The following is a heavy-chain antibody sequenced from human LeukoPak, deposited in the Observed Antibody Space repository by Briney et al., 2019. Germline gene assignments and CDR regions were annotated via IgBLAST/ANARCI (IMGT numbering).Heavy chain of an antibody. J-gene: IGHJ4*02. CDR1: GYTFTAYY. D-gene: IGHD6-19*01. CDR3: ARGQQLLEAFDF. Sequence: EASVKLSCKASGYTFTAYYIHWVRQAPGQGLEWMGWINPNSGGTHYAQTFQGRVTMTRDTSINTAYMELYRLRSDDTAVYYCARGQQLLEAFDFWGLGTLVTVSS. V-gene: IGHV1-2*02. CDR2: INPNSGGT.